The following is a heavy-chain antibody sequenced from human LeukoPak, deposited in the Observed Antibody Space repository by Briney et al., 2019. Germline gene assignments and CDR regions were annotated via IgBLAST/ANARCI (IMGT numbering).Heavy chain of an antibody. D-gene: IGHD3-16*01. CDR1: GSTFSTYG. Sequence: GGSLRLSCAASGSTFSTYGMHWVRQAPGKGLEWVAYIQYDGSNQQYADSVKGRFTISRDNSKNTLYLQMNSLRAEDTAVYYCTKRGDHYYFDYWGQGTLVTVSS. CDR2: IQYDGSNQ. CDR3: TKRGDHYYFDY. V-gene: IGHV3-30*02. J-gene: IGHJ4*02.